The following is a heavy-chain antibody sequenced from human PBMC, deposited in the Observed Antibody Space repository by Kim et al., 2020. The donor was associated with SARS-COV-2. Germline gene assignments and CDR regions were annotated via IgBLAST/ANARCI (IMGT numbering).Heavy chain of an antibody. CDR3: ALGIVVPAAMGYYYYGMDV. Sequence: SVKVSCKASGGTFSSYAISWVRQAPGQGLEWMGGIIPIFGTANYAQKFQGRVTITADESTSTAYMELSSLRSEDTAVYYCALGIVVPAAMGYYYYGMDVWGQGTTVTVSS. V-gene: IGHV1-69*13. CDR2: IIPIFGTA. D-gene: IGHD2-2*01. J-gene: IGHJ6*02. CDR1: GGTFSSYA.